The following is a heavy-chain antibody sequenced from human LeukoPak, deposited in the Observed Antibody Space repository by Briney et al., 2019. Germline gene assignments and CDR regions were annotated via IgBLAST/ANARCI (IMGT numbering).Heavy chain of an antibody. V-gene: IGHV1-8*01. J-gene: IGHJ5*02. D-gene: IGHD1-1*01. Sequence: ASVKVFCKASGYTFTSYDINWVRQATGQGLEWMGWMNPNSGNTGYAQKFQGRVTMTRNTSISTAYMELSSLRSEDTAVYYCARAAGTTGWFDPWGQGTLVTVSS. CDR1: GYTFTSYD. CDR3: ARAAGTTGWFDP. CDR2: MNPNSGNT.